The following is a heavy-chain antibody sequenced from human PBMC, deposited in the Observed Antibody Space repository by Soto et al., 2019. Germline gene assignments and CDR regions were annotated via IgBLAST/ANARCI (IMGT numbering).Heavy chain of an antibody. V-gene: IGHV1-18*01. CDR3: ARAYYDILTGYPIEFYFDY. Sequence: ASVKVSCKASGGTFSSYTISWVRQAPGQGLDWMGWFSAYNGNTNYAQKLQGRVTMTTDTSTSTAYMELRSLRSDDTAVYYCARAYYDILTGYPIEFYFDYWGQGTLVTVSS. CDR1: GGTFSSYT. CDR2: FSAYNGNT. J-gene: IGHJ4*02. D-gene: IGHD3-9*01.